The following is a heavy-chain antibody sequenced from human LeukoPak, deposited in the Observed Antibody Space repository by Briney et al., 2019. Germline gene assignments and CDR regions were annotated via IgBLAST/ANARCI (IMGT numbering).Heavy chain of an antibody. Sequence: ASVKVSCKASGYTFTSYAMHWVRQAPGQRLEWMGWINAGNGNTKYSQKFQGRVTITRDTSASTAYMELSSLRSEDTAVYYCARDWRRTRAFDYWGQGTLVTVSS. V-gene: IGHV1-3*01. CDR2: INAGNGNT. J-gene: IGHJ4*02. CDR1: GYTFTSYA. D-gene: IGHD1-14*01. CDR3: ARDWRRTRAFDY.